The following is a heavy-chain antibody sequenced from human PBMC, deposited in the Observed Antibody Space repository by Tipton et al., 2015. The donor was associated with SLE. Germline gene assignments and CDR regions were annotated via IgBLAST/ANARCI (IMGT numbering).Heavy chain of an antibody. CDR3: ARRASSSFFDY. J-gene: IGHJ4*02. Sequence: TLSLTCTVSGGSISSGGYYWSWIRQHPGKGLEWIGYIYYSGSTYYNPSLKSRVTISVDTSKNQFSLKLSSVTAADTAAYYCARRASSSFFDYWGQGTLVTVSS. CDR1: GGSISSGGYY. V-gene: IGHV4-31*03. D-gene: IGHD6-6*01. CDR2: IYYSGST.